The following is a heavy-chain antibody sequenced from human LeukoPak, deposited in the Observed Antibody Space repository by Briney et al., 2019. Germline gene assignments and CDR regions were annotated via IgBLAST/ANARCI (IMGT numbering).Heavy chain of an antibody. D-gene: IGHD2-15*01. Sequence: GGSLRLSCAASGFTFNNYAINWVRQAPGKRLEWVSSIIDAATNTYHAESVKGRFTTSRDNSRNTVYLQRTSLRAEDTAVYYYAKAQRGSCNGDFCYPLDYWGQGILVAVS. J-gene: IGHJ4*02. V-gene: IGHV3-23*01. CDR3: AKAQRGSCNGDFCYPLDY. CDR1: GFTFNNYA. CDR2: IIDAATNT.